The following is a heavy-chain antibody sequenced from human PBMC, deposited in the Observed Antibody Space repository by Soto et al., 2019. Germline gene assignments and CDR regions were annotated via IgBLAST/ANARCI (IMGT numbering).Heavy chain of an antibody. J-gene: IGHJ5*02. CDR2: IYYSGST. D-gene: IGHD4-17*01. CDR1: GGSISSGGYY. V-gene: IGHV4-31*02. Sequence: SETLSLTCTVSGGSISSGGYYWSWIRQHPGKGLEWIGYIYYSGSTYYNPSLKSRVTISVDTSKNQFSLKLSSVTAADTAVYYCARDVTSSTTVTTIGFDPWGQGTLVTVSS. CDR3: ARDVTSSTTVTTIGFDP.